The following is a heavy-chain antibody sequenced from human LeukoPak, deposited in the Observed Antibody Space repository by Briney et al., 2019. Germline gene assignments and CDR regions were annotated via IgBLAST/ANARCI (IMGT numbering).Heavy chain of an antibody. Sequence: ASETLSLTCTVSGRPISSYYWSWIRQPTGKGLEWIGRIYTSGSTNYNPSLKRRVTMPVDKSKNQFFPTLNPPNTPDPAVQYRARGRLTRSGSYYSYFDYWGQGTLVTVSS. CDR2: IYTSGST. J-gene: IGHJ4*02. CDR3: ARGRLTRSGSYYSYFDY. D-gene: IGHD3-10*01. V-gene: IGHV4-4*07. CDR1: GRPISSYY.